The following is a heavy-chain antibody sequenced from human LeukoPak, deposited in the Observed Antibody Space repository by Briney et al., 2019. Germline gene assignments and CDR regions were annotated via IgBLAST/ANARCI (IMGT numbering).Heavy chain of an antibody. J-gene: IGHJ4*02. D-gene: IGHD5-24*01. V-gene: IGHV1-2*02. Sequence: ASVKVSCKASGYTFTGYYMHWVRQAPGQGLEWMGWINPNSGGTNYAQKFQGRVTMTRDTSISTAYMELSRLRSDDTAVYYCARFRRDSYNPFDYWGQGTLVTVSS. CDR3: ARFRRDSYNPFDY. CDR1: GYTFTGYY. CDR2: INPNSGGT.